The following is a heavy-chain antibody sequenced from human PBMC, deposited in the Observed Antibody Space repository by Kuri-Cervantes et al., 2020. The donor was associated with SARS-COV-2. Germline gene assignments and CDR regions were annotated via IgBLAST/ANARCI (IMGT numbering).Heavy chain of an antibody. Sequence: SSSSYYWGWIRQPPGKGPEWVSAISGSGGSTYYADSVKGRFTISRDNSKNTLYLQMNSLRAEDTAVYYCFSGYYDFWSGYETPYYYYGMDVWGQGTTVTVSS. CDR1: SSSSYY. CDR2: ISGSGGST. J-gene: IGHJ6*02. D-gene: IGHD3-3*01. V-gene: IGHV3-23*01. CDR3: FSGYYDFWSGYETPYYYYGMDV.